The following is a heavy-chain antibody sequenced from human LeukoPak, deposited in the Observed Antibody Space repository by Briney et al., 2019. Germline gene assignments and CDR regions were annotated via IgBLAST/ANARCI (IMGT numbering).Heavy chain of an antibody. Sequence: GASVKVSCKASGYTFTSYGISWVRQAPGQGLEWMGWISAYNGNTNYAQELQGRVTMTTDTSTSTAYMELRSLRSDDTAVYYCARDLNDYYDSTFDPWGQGTLVTVSS. CDR1: GYTFTSYG. J-gene: IGHJ5*02. CDR3: ARDLNDYYDSTFDP. CDR2: ISAYNGNT. D-gene: IGHD3-22*01. V-gene: IGHV1-18*01.